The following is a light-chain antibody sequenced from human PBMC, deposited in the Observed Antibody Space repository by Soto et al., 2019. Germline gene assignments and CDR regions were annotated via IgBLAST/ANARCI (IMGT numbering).Light chain of an antibody. J-gene: IGLJ1*01. CDR1: SSNIGGNS. Sequence: SVLTQPPSVSAAPGQKVTISCSGSSSNIGGNSVSWYQQLPGTAPKLLIYDDNKRPSGIPDRFAGSKSGTSATLGITGFQTGDEPDYYCQSYDMSLNNQVFGTGTKGTVL. CDR2: DDN. V-gene: IGLV1-51*01. CDR3: QSYDMSLNNQV.